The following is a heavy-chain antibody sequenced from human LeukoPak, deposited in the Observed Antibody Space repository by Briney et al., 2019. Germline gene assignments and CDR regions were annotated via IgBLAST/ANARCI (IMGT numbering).Heavy chain of an antibody. CDR1: GFTFSSYG. D-gene: IGHD3-10*01. Sequence: GGSLRLSCAASGFTFSSYGMHWVRQAPGKGLEWVAFIRYDGSNKYYADSVKGRFTISRDNSKNTLYLQMNSLRAEDTAVYYCAKGAIMVRGVIMTDEFDYWGQGTLVTVSS. J-gene: IGHJ4*02. CDR2: IRYDGSNK. CDR3: AKGAIMVRGVIMTDEFDY. V-gene: IGHV3-30*02.